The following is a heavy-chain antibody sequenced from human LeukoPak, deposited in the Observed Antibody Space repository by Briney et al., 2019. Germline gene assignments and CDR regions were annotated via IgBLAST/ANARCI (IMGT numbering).Heavy chain of an antibody. D-gene: IGHD3-10*01. CDR3: AKGGMVRGSIPLDYYYMDV. Sequence: GPSVKVSFKAFEGTFSSYAISWGRQAPGHGLEWVGGIIPIFGTANYAQKFQGRVTITTVESTSTAYMELSSLRTEGTAVYSGAKGGMVRGSIPLDYYYMDVWGKGTTVTVSS. V-gene: IGHV1-69*05. J-gene: IGHJ6*03. CDR1: EGTFSSYA. CDR2: IIPIFGTA.